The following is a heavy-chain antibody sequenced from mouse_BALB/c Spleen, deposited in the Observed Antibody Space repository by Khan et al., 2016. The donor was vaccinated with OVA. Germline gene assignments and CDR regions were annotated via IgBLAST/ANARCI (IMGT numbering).Heavy chain of an antibody. D-gene: IGHD1-1*02. CDR3: TRYGLYAMDY. Sequence: QVQLQQSGAELVKPGASVKLSCKASGYTFTSYYMYWVKQRPGQGLEWIGEINPSNGGTNFNEKFKSKATLTVDKSSSTAYMQLSSLTSEDYAVYYCTRYGLYAMDYWGQGTSVTVSS. CDR1: GYTFTSYY. V-gene: IGHV1S81*02. CDR2: INPSNGGT. J-gene: IGHJ4*01.